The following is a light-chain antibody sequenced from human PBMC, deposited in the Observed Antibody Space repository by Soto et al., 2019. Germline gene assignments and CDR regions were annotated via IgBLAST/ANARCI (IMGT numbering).Light chain of an antibody. CDR1: ALPKQY. V-gene: IGLV3-25*03. Sequence: SYELTQPPSVSVSPGQTARITCSGDALPKQYAYWYQQKPGQAPVLVLYKDSERPSGIPERFSGSSSGTTVTLTISGVQAEDEADYYCQSADSSAHVVFGGGTKLTVL. J-gene: IGLJ2*01. CDR3: QSADSSAHVV. CDR2: KDS.